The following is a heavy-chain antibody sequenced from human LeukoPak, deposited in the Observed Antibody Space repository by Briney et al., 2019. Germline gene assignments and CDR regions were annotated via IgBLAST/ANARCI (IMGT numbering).Heavy chain of an antibody. CDR1: GGTFSASG. CDR2: IIPMIGIT. J-gene: IGHJ6*04. V-gene: IGHV1-69*17. CDR3: GIGLSGTLRHMDV. Sequence: SVPVSCKASGGTFSASGITWVRQAPGQGLEWMGGIIPMIGITNYAQKFQGRVTITADKSTSTAYMELSSLRSEITALDYCGIGLSGTLRHMDVWGRGTTVIVSS. D-gene: IGHD1-7*01.